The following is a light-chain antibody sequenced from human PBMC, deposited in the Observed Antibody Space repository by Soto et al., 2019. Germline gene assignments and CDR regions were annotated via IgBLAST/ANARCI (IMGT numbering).Light chain of an antibody. CDR3: MQGTHWPPT. CDR1: QSIVYSDGNAY. Sequence: DVVMTQSPLSLPVTLGQPASISCRSSQSIVYSDGNAYLSWFQQRPGQSPRRLIYRASNRDSGVPDRFSGSGSGTDFTLKIDRVAAEDVGIYYCMQGTHWPPTFGRGPRVEIK. CDR2: RAS. V-gene: IGKV2-30*01. J-gene: IGKJ1*01.